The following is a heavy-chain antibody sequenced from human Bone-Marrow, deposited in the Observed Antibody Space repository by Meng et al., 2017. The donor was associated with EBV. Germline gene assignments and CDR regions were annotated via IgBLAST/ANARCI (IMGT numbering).Heavy chain of an antibody. CDR1: GGSNSSRNM. J-gene: IGHJ4*02. CDR3: ARAEDYGDFDY. Sequence: VPLHAACPGLVTPSGTTSLTSGGPGGSNSSRNMWRWVRQPPGKGLWWIEEIYHSGSTNYNPSLKSRVTISVDKSKNQFSLKLSSVTAADTAVYYCARAEDYGDFDYWGQGTLVTVSS. D-gene: IGHD4-17*01. CDR2: IYHSGST. V-gene: IGHV4-4*02.